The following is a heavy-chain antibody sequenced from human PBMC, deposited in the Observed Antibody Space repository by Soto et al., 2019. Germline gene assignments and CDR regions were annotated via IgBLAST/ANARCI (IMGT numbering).Heavy chain of an antibody. CDR2: ISGSGGST. CDR1: GFTFSSYA. V-gene: IGHV3-23*01. J-gene: IGHJ4*02. CDR3: AKLIGYGDNVFDY. Sequence: EVRLLESGGGLVQPGGSLRLSCAASGFTFSSYAMSWVRQAPGKGLEWVSAISGSGGSTYYADSVKGRFTISRDNSKNTLYLHMNSLRAEDTAVYYCAKLIGYGDNVFDYWGQGTLVTVSS. D-gene: IGHD4-17*01.